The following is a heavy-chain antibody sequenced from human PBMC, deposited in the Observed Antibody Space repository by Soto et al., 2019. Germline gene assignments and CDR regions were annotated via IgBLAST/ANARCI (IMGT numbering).Heavy chain of an antibody. CDR2: ISGSGSST. J-gene: IGHJ4*02. Sequence: LRLSCAASGFTFRSYAMSWVRQAPGKGLEWVSGISGSGSSTHYADSVKGRFTVSRDNSKNTLYLQMNSLRAEDTAVYYCAKLRTGRTSYYFDYWGQGTLVTVSS. CDR1: GFTFRSYA. D-gene: IGHD4-17*01. CDR3: AKLRTGRTSYYFDY. V-gene: IGHV3-23*01.